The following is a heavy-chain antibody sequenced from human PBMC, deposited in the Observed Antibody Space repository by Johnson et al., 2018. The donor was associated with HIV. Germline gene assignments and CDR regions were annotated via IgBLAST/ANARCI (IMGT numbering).Heavy chain of an antibody. J-gene: IGHJ3*02. CDR1: GFTFSSYD. Sequence: QVQLVESGGGVVQPGRSLRVSCAASGFTFSSYDMHWVRQTAGKGLEWVSAIGKVSDTYYSDSVKGRFSMSRDNSKNTLYLKVNSLRPEDTAVDCCARTGVSSVLWWGVAFDIWGQGTMVTVSS. CDR3: ARTGVSSVLWWGVAFDI. V-gene: IGHV3-NL1*01. CDR2: IGKVSDT. D-gene: IGHD2-21*01.